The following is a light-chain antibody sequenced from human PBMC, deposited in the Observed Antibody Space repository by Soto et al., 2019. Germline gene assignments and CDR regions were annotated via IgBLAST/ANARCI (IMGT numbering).Light chain of an antibody. CDR3: QTWGSGIVV. J-gene: IGLJ2*01. Sequence: QPVLTQSPSASASLGASVKLTCTLSSGHSNYAIAWHQQQSEKGPRYLMKLNSDGSHSXXXXXXXRFSGSSSGAERYLTXXXXXXXXXXXXXXQTWGSGIVVFGGGTKLTVL. CDR2: LNSDGSH. CDR1: SGHSNYA. V-gene: IGLV4-69*01.